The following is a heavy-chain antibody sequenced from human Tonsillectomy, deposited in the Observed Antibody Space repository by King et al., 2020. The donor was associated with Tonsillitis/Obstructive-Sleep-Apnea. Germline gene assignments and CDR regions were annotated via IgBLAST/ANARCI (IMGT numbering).Heavy chain of an antibody. CDR3: ARDTYYYDSRSLNNAFDI. Sequence: VQLVESGGGLIQPGGSLRLSCAASGFTVSSNYMSWVRQAPGKGLEWVSVIYSGGSTYNADSVKGRFTISRDNSKNTLYLQMNSLRAEDTAVYYCARDTYYYDSRSLNNAFDIWGQGTMVTVSS. D-gene: IGHD3-22*01. V-gene: IGHV3-53*01. J-gene: IGHJ3*02. CDR1: GFTVSSNY. CDR2: IYSGGST.